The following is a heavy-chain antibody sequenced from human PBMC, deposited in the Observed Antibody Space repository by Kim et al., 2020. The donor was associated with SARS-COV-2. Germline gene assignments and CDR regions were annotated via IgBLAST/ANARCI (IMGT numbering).Heavy chain of an antibody. J-gene: IGHJ4*02. CDR2: INHSGST. CDR3: ARGPRMVRGVPFDY. CDR1: GGSFSGYY. Sequence: SETLSLTCAVYGGSFSGYYWSWIRQPPGKGLEWIGEINHSGSTNYNPSLKSRVTISVDTFKNQFSLKLSSVTAADTAVYYCARGPRMVRGVPFDYWGQGTLVTVSS. V-gene: IGHV4-34*01. D-gene: IGHD3-10*01.